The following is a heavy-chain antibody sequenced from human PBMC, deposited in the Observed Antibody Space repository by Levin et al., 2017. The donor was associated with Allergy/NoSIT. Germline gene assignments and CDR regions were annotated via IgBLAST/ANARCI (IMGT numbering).Heavy chain of an antibody. CDR3: ARALIVGATSGGDY. D-gene: IGHD1-26*01. CDR1: GFTFSSYW. V-gene: IGHV3-74*01. J-gene: IGHJ4*02. Sequence: GGSLRLSCAASGFTFSSYWMHWVRQAPGKGLVWVSRINTVGSTTNYADSVKGRFTISRDNAKNPLYLQMNSLRAEDTAVYYCARALIVGATSGGDYWGQGTLVTVSS. CDR2: INTVGSTT.